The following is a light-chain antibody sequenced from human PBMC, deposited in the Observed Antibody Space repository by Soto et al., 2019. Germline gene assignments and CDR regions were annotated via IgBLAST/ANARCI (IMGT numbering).Light chain of an antibody. Sequence: QSVLTQPPSVSGSPGQSVTISCTGTSSDVGNYNRVSWYQQPPGTAPKLIIYEVYNRPSGVPDRFSGSKSGNTASLTISGLQAEDEADYYCSSRTSSNTVLFGGGTKLTVL. CDR2: EVY. V-gene: IGLV2-18*02. CDR3: SSRTSSNTVL. CDR1: SSDVGNYNR. J-gene: IGLJ2*01.